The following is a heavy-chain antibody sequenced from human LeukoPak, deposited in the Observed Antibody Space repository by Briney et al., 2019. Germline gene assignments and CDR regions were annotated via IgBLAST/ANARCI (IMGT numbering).Heavy chain of an antibody. D-gene: IGHD3-3*01. V-gene: IGHV7-4-1*02. Sequence: ASVKVSCKASGYTFTSYAMNWVRQAPGQGLEWMGWINTNTGNPTYVQGFTGRFVFSLDTSVSTAYLQISSLKTEDTAVYYCARVSRSRGEWLSDYWGQGTLVSVSS. CDR1: GYTFTSYA. J-gene: IGHJ4*02. CDR3: ARVSRSRGEWLSDY. CDR2: INTNTGNP.